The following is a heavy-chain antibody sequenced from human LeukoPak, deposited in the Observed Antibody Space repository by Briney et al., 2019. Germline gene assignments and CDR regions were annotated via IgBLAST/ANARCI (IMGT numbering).Heavy chain of an antibody. V-gene: IGHV3-30-3*01. CDR1: GFTFSSYA. J-gene: IGHJ4*02. CDR3: AQAKTIFGVITPDY. Sequence: GRSLRLSCAASGFTFSSYAMHWVRQAPGKGLEWVAVISYDGSNKYYADSVKGRFTISRDNSKNTLYLQMNSLRAEDTAVYYCAQAKTIFGVITPDYWGQGTLVTVSS. D-gene: IGHD3-3*01. CDR2: ISYDGSNK.